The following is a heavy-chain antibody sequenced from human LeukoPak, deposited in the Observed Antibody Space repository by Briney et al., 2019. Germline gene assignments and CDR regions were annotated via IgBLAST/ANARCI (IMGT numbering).Heavy chain of an antibody. Sequence: SVKVSCKASGGTFSSYAISWVRQAPGQGLEWMGGIIPIFGTANYAQKFQGRVTITADESTSTAYMELSSLRSEDTAVYYCARDLGYCANGVCHTRFDYWGQGTLVAVSS. D-gene: IGHD2-8*01. CDR3: ARDLGYCANGVCHTRFDY. V-gene: IGHV1-69*13. CDR2: IIPIFGTA. J-gene: IGHJ4*02. CDR1: GGTFSSYA.